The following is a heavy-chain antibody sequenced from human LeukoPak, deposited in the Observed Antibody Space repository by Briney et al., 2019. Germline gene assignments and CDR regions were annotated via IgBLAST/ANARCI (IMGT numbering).Heavy chain of an antibody. CDR3: AREGSETDI. Sequence: GGSLRLSCAASGFTFSSYGMHWVRQAPGKGLEWVAVISYDGSNKYYADSVKGRFTISRDNAKNSLYLQMNSLRAEDTAVYYCAREGSETDIWGQGTMVTVSS. D-gene: IGHD3-10*01. J-gene: IGHJ3*02. CDR2: ISYDGSNK. V-gene: IGHV3-30*03. CDR1: GFTFSSYG.